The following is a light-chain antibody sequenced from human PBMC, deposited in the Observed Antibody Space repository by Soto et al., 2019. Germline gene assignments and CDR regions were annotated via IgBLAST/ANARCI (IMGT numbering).Light chain of an antibody. CDR1: SSDVGGYNY. CDR3: RSYTSSSPLAV. J-gene: IGLJ1*01. CDR2: DVS. Sequence: TQPASVSGSPGQSITISCTGTSSDVGGYNYVSWYQQHPGKAPKLMIYDVSNRPSAVSNRFSGSKSGNTASLTISWLQAEDEADYYRRSYTSSSPLAVFGTAPKVTVL. V-gene: IGLV2-14*01.